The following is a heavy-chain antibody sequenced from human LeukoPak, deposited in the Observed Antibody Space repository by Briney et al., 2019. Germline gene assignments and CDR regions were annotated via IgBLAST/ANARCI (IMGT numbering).Heavy chain of an antibody. D-gene: IGHD3-3*01. Sequence: GGSLRLSCAASGFTFSSYAMRWVRQARGKGLEWVSAISGSGGSTYYADSVKGRFTISRDNSKNTLYLQMNSLRAEDTAVYYCSKDEVGYDFWSGYSYYFDYWGQGTLVTVSS. J-gene: IGHJ4*02. CDR2: ISGSGGST. V-gene: IGHV3-23*01. CDR1: GFTFSSYA. CDR3: SKDEVGYDFWSGYSYYFDY.